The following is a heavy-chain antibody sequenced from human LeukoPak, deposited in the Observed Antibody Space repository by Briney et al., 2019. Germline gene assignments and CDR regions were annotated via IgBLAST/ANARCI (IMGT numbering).Heavy chain of an antibody. CDR3: ARDGREHCSGGSCFGMDWFDP. J-gene: IGHJ5*02. V-gene: IGHV1-18*04. Sequence: ASVTVSCKASGYTFTSYGISWVRQAPGQGLEWMGWIGAYNGNTNYAQKLQGRVTMTTDTSTSTAYMELRSLRSDDTAVYYCARDGREHCSGGSCFGMDWFDPWGQGTLVTVSS. CDR1: GYTFTSYG. CDR2: IGAYNGNT. D-gene: IGHD2-15*01.